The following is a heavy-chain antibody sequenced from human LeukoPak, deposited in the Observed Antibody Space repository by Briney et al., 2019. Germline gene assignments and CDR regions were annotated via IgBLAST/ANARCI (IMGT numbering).Heavy chain of an antibody. V-gene: IGHV4-59*01. CDR3: ASGGYYGSGNDLRFDP. D-gene: IGHD3-10*01. CDR2: IHYTGST. Sequence: SETLSLTCTVSGGSISSYYWSWIRQPPGKGLECIGYIHYTGSTNYNPSLKSRVTISVDTSKNQFSLKLSSVTAADTAIYYCASGGYYGSGNDLRFDPWGQGTLVTVSS. CDR1: GGSISSYY. J-gene: IGHJ5*02.